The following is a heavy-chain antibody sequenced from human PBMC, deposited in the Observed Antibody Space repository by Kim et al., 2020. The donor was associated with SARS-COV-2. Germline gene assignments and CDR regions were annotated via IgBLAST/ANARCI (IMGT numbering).Heavy chain of an antibody. CDR1: GFTFSSYA. CDR3: ARAGVRYYYYYMDV. D-gene: IGHD3-10*01. V-gene: IGHV3-30-3*01. J-gene: IGHJ6*03. Sequence: GGSLRLSCAASGFTFSSYAMHWVRQAPGKGLEWVAVISYDGSNKYYADSVKGRFTISRDNSKNTLYLQMNSLRAEDTAVYYCARAGVRYYYYYMDVWGKGTTVTVSS. CDR2: ISYDGSNK.